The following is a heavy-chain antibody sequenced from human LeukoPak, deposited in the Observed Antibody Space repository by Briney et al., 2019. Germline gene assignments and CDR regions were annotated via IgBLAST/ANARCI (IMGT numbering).Heavy chain of an antibody. CDR3: ARDPGFGELLSYWFDP. J-gene: IGHJ5*02. CDR2: ISPYNGKT. Sequence: GASVKVSCKASGYTFASYGISWVRQAPGQGLEWMGWISPYNGKTNYAQKLQGRVTMTTDSSTSTAYMELGSLRSDDTAVYYCARDPGFGELLSYWFDPWGQGTLVTVSS. CDR1: GYTFASYG. D-gene: IGHD3-10*01. V-gene: IGHV1-18*01.